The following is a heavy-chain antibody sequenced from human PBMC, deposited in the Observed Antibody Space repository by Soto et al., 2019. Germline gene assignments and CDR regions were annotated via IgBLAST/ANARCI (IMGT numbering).Heavy chain of an antibody. J-gene: IGHJ4*02. CDR2: VSHDGRNT. Sequence: VQLVESGGGVVQPGRSLRLSCAASGFTFSDYAMHWVRQAPGKGLEWVAVVSHDGRNTHYADSVKGRFTISRDSSKNRVSLEWTSLRAEDTAVYYGAKGGRQWLVTSGFNYWGQGALVTVSS. CDR1: GFTFSDYA. D-gene: IGHD6-19*01. V-gene: IGHV3-30*18. CDR3: AKGGRQWLVTSGFNY.